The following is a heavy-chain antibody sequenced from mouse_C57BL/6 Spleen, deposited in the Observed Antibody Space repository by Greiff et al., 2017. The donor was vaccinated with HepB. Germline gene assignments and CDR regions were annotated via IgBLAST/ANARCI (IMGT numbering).Heavy chain of an antibody. V-gene: IGHV1-19*01. D-gene: IGHD4-1*01. CDR2: INPYNGGT. CDR3: AREGTGRFDY. Sequence: VQLQQSGPVLVKPGASVKMSCKASGYTFTDYYMNWVKQSHGKSLEWIGVINPYNGGTSYNQKFKGKATLTVDKSSSTAYMELNSLTSEDSAVYYCAREGTGRFDYWGQGTTLTVSS. J-gene: IGHJ2*01. CDR1: GYTFTDYY.